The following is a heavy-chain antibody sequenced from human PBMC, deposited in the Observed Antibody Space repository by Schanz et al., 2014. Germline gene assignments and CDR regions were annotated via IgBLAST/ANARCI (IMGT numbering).Heavy chain of an antibody. CDR3: AREMLDIVATMDDDAFDI. CDR1: GYTFISYY. CDR2: VNPKSGAT. V-gene: IGHV1-2*02. J-gene: IGHJ3*02. D-gene: IGHD5-12*01. Sequence: QVQLVQSGAEVKKPGASVKVSCKASGYTFISYYMHWVRQAPGQGLEWMGWVNPKSGATDYAPTFQGRVTMTRDTSISTAYMEMSRLISDDTAVYYCAREMLDIVATMDDDAFDIWGQGTMVTVSS.